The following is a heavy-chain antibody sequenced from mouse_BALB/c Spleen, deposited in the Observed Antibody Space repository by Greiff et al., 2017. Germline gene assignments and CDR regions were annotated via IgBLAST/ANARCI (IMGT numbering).Heavy chain of an antibody. Sequence: EVQGVESGGGLVQPGGSRKLSCAASGFTFSSFGMHWVRQAPEKGLEWVAYISSGSSTIYYADTVKGRFTISRDNPKNTLFLQMTSLRSEDTAMYYCARGAITTVVAPDYWGQGTTLTVSS. V-gene: IGHV5-17*02. D-gene: IGHD1-1*01. J-gene: IGHJ2*01. CDR3: ARGAITTVVAPDY. CDR1: GFTFSSFG. CDR2: ISSGSSTI.